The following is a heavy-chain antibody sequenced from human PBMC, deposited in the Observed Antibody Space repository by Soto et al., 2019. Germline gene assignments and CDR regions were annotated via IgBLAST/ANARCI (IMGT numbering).Heavy chain of an antibody. Sequence: GGSLRLSCAASGFTFRNYPMNWVRQAPGKGLEWVSGITSGGNTYYADSVKGRFTISRDTSKNTLYLQVNSLRAEDTALYYCAKKTDSSGWDYWGQGTLVTVSS. V-gene: IGHV3-23*01. D-gene: IGHD6-19*01. CDR3: AKKTDSSGWDY. J-gene: IGHJ4*02. CDR1: GFTFRNYP. CDR2: ITSGGNT.